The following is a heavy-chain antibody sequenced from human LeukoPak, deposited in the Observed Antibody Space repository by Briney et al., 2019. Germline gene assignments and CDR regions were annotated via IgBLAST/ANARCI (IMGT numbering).Heavy chain of an antibody. CDR3: AKDDRYYQLLYEGYFDY. J-gene: IGHJ4*02. CDR1: GFTFSDYY. V-gene: IGHV3-11*04. CDR2: ISSSGSTI. D-gene: IGHD2-2*02. Sequence: GGSLRLSCAASGFTFSDYYMSWIRQAPGKGLEWVSYISSSGSTIYYADSVKGRFTISRDNSKNTLYLQMNSLRAEDTAVYYCAKDDRYYQLLYEGYFDYWGQGTLVTVSS.